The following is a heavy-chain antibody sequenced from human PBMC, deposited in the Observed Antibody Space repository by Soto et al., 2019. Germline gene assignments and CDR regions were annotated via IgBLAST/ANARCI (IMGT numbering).Heavy chain of an antibody. J-gene: IGHJ5*02. CDR2: ISAYNGNT. CDR1: GYTFTSYG. Sequence: ASVKVSCKASGYTFTSYGISWVRQAPGQGLEWMGWISAYNGNTDYAQKLQGRVTMTTDTSTSTAYMELRSLRSDDTAVYYCARDHLDIVVVPAAITWFDPWGQGTLVTVSS. D-gene: IGHD2-2*03. CDR3: ARDHLDIVVVPAAITWFDP. V-gene: IGHV1-18*01.